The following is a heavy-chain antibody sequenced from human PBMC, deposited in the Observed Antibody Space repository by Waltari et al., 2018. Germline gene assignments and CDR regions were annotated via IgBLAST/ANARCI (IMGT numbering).Heavy chain of an antibody. CDR3: AKGRKSMIGLGAFDI. V-gene: IGHV3-9*01. J-gene: IGHJ3*02. CDR2: ISWNSGSI. Sequence: VQLQESGPGLVKPSETLSLTCAVSGYSISSGYYWGWIRQPPGKGLEWVSGISWNSGSIGYADSVKGRFTISGDNAKNSLYLQMNSLRAEDTALYYCAKGRKSMIGLGAFDIWGQGTMVTVSS. CDR1: GYSISSGYY. D-gene: IGHD3-22*01.